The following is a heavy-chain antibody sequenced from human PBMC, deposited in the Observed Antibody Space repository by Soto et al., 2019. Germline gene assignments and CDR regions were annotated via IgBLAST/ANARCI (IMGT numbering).Heavy chain of an antibody. CDR1: GFTFTSSA. V-gene: IGHV1-58*01. D-gene: IGHD5-18*01. Sequence: GASVKVSCKASGFTFTSSAVQWVRQARGQRLEWVGWIVVGSGNTNYAQKFQERVTITRDMSTSTAYMELSSLRSEDTAVYYCAAPSGGYSYAFDIWGQGTMVTVSS. CDR3: AAPSGGYSYAFDI. CDR2: IVVGSGNT. J-gene: IGHJ3*02.